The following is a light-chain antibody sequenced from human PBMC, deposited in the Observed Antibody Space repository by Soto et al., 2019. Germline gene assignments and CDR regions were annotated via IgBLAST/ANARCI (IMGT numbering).Light chain of an antibody. J-gene: IGLJ2*01. CDR2: DDS. Sequence: SYELTQPPSVSVAPGQTARITCGGNNIESKSVHWYQQRPCQAPVLVVHDDSDRPSGIPERISVSNSGNTATLTISRVEAGDEAEYYCQVWDGLSDHVIFGGGTKLTVL. CDR1: NIESKS. V-gene: IGLV3-21*02. CDR3: QVWDGLSDHVI.